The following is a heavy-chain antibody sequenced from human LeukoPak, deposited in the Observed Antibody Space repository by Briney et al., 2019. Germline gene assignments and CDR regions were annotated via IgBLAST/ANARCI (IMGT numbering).Heavy chain of an antibody. V-gene: IGHV3-23*01. J-gene: IGHJ4*02. D-gene: IGHD3-22*01. Sequence: GGSLRLSCVASGFTFSSYGMSWVRQAPGKGLEWVSAISGSGGSTYYADSVKGRFTISRDNSKNTLYLQMNSLRAEDTAGYYCANLGRIDYDSSVQGYWGQGTLVTVSS. CDR2: ISGSGGST. CDR1: GFTFSSYG. CDR3: ANLGRIDYDSSVQGY.